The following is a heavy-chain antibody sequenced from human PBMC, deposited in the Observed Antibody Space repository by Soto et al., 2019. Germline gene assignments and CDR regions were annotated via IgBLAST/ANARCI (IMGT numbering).Heavy chain of an antibody. J-gene: IGHJ6*02. Sequence: SVKVSCKASGGTFSSYAISWVRQAPGQGLEWMGGIIPIFATRNYAQKFQDRLTVTADESTSTAYMELTSLISEDTAVYYCARKKGGDYNFYYGMDVWGQGTRSPYP. CDR2: IIPIFATR. CDR1: GGTFSSYA. D-gene: IGHD4-17*01. V-gene: IGHV1-69*13. CDR3: ARKKGGDYNFYYGMDV.